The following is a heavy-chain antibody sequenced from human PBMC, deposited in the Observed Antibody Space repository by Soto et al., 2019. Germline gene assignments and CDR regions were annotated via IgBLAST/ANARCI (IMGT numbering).Heavy chain of an antibody. CDR1: GGSVSGGGYY. D-gene: IGHD2-15*01. V-gene: IGHV4-31*03. J-gene: IGHJ4*02. Sequence: SETLSLTCTVSGGSVSGGGYYWSWIRQHPDTGLEWIGHVYYSGSTHYNPSLKSRVSISLDTSNNQFSLWLTSVTAADTAVYYCATGNAWRILLAYWGQGALVTVSS. CDR3: ATGNAWRILLAY. CDR2: VYYSGST.